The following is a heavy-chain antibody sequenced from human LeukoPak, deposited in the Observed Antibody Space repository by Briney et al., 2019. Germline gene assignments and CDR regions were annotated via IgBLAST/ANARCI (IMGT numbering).Heavy chain of an antibody. CDR2: VRGSGDTT. CDR3: ARLSSLSASSLS. Sequence: PGGSLRLSCAASGFTFRTYALSWVRQAPGRGLEWVSAVRGSGDTTFYADSVKGRFTISRDNSKDTLYLQMNGLRAEDTAVYYCARLSSLSASSLSWGRGTLVTVSS. CDR1: GFTFRTYA. J-gene: IGHJ5*02. V-gene: IGHV3-23*01. D-gene: IGHD5-18*01.